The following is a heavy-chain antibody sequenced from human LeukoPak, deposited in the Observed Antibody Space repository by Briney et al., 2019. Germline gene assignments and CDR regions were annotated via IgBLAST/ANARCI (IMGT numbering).Heavy chain of an antibody. CDR1: GFTFSSYG. D-gene: IGHD1-26*01. CDR3: AKAEGGSYYDAFDI. CDR2: IRYDGSNK. V-gene: IGHV3-30*02. Sequence: GGSLRLSCAASGFTFSSYGMHWVRQAPGKGMEWVAFIRYDGSNKYYADSVKGRFTISRDNSKNTLYLQMNSLRAEDTAVYYCAKAEGGSYYDAFDIWGQGTMATVSS. J-gene: IGHJ3*02.